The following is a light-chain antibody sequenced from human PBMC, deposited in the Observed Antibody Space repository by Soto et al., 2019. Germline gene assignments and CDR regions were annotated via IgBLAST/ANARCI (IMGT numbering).Light chain of an antibody. J-gene: IGLJ2*01. CDR3: AAWVDSLNGVV. CDR2: SNN. CDR1: SSNIGSNT. Sequence: QSVLTQPPSASGTPGQRVTISCSGSSSNIGSNTVNWYQQLPGTAPKLLIYSNNQRPSGVPDRFSGSKSGSSVSLAISGLLSEVVVVYYCAAWVDSLNGVVFGGGTKLTVL. V-gene: IGLV1-44*01.